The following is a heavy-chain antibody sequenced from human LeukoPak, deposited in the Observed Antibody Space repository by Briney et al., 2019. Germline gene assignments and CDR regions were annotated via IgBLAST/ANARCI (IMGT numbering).Heavy chain of an antibody. D-gene: IGHD6-13*01. J-gene: IGHJ5*02. CDR3: AKAGFSSSWSKPDDWFDP. Sequence: GGSLRLSCAASGFTFSSYGLSWVRQAPGKGLEWVSAISGSGGSTYYADSVKGRFTISRDNSKNTLYLQMNSLRAEDTAVYYCAKAGFSSSWSKPDDWFDPWGQGTLVTVSS. CDR1: GFTFSSYG. CDR2: ISGSGGST. V-gene: IGHV3-23*01.